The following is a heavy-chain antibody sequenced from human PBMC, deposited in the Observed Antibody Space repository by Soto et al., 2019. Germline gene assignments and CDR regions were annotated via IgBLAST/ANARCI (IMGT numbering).Heavy chain of an antibody. CDR1: GFTFSSYW. CDR2: IKQDGSEK. J-gene: IGHJ6*02. Sequence: EVQLVESGGGLVQPGGSLRLSCAASGFTFSSYWMSWVRQAPGKGLEWVANIKQDGSEKYYVDSVKGRFTISRDNAKNSLYLQMNSVRAEDTEVYYCARDIGGFSGYDYMDVLGQGTTVTVSS. D-gene: IGHD5-12*01. V-gene: IGHV3-7*01. CDR3: ARDIGGFSGYDYMDV.